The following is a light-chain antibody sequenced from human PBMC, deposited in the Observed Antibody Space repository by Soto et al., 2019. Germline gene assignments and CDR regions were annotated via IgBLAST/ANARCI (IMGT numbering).Light chain of an antibody. J-gene: IGLJ1*01. CDR3: SSYTSSSTHV. Sequence: QSALTQPASVSGSPGQSITISCTGTSSDLGAFTFVSWYQQHPGKVPKLMIFDVNRRPSGVSDRFSGSKSGNTASLTISGLQAEDEGDYYCSSYTSSSTHVFGSGTSSPS. CDR1: SSDLGAFTF. V-gene: IGLV2-14*03. CDR2: DVN.